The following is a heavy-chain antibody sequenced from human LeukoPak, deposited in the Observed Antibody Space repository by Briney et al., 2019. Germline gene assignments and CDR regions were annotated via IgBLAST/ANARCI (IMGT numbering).Heavy chain of an antibody. J-gene: IGHJ4*02. CDR2: TYYRSKWYN. CDR3: ASSPLQLWVEYYFDY. CDR1: GDSVSSNSAA. V-gene: IGHV6-1*01. Sequence: SQTLSLTCAISGDSVSSNSAAWNWIRQSPSRGLEWLGRTYYRSKWYNDYAVSVKSRITINPDTSKNQFSLQLNSVTPEDTAVYYCASSPLQLWVEYYFDYWGQGALVTVSS. D-gene: IGHD5-18*01.